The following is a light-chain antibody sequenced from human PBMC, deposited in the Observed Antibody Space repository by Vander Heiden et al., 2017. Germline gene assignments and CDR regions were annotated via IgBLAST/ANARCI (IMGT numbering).Light chain of an antibody. CDR3: QVWDSRSDHLV. CDR1: NIGSKS. V-gene: IGLV3-21*02. CDR2: DDS. Sequence: SYVLTQPPSVSVAPGQTARITCGGNNIGSKSVHWYQQKPGQAPVRVVDDDSDGPSGIPERFSGSNSGNTATLTISRVEAGDEADYYCQVWDSRSDHLVFGGGTKLTVL. J-gene: IGLJ2*01.